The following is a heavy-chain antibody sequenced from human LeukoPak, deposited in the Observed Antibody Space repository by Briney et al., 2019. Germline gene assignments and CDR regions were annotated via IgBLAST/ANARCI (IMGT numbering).Heavy chain of an antibody. CDR1: QFTFSDFA. Sequence: GGSLRLSCAASQFTFSDFAMSWVRQAPGKGLEWVSTIRGTGATSYYADSVKGRFTISRDNAKNSLYLQMNSLRAEDTAVYYCARGSISTIVVVRAFDIWGQGTMVTVSS. D-gene: IGHD3-22*01. CDR2: IRGTGATS. CDR3: ARGSISTIVVVRAFDI. J-gene: IGHJ3*02. V-gene: IGHV3-23*01.